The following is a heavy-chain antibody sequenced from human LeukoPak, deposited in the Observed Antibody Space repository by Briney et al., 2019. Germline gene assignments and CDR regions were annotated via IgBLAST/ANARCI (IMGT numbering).Heavy chain of an antibody. CDR1: GFTFSSYW. V-gene: IGHV3-48*04. J-gene: IGHJ6*02. Sequence: PGGSLRLSCVASGFTFSSYWMGWVRQSPAKGLECISYINTSGGTIYYADSVKGRFTISRDNAKSSLYLQMNSLTAEDTAVYYCARGHYGLDVWGQGTTVTVSS. CDR3: ARGHYGLDV. CDR2: INTSGGTI.